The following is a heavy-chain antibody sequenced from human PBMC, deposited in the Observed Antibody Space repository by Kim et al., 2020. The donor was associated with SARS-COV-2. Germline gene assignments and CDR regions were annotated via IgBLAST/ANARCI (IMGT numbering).Heavy chain of an antibody. J-gene: IGHJ4*02. Sequence: GGSLRLSCAASGFTFSSYAMHWVRQAPGKGLEWVAVISYDGSNKYYADSVKGRFTISRDNSKNTLYLQMNSLRAEDTAVYYCARAYCGGDCYLYRLGGFVNWGKEAMFTVSS. V-gene: IGHV3-30*04. D-gene: IGHD2-21*02. CDR1: GFTFSSYA. CDR3: ARAYCGGDCYLYRLGGFVN. CDR2: ISYDGSNK.